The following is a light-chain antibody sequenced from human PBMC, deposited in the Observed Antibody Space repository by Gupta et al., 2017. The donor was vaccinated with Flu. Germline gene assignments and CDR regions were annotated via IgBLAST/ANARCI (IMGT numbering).Light chain of an antibody. Sequence: PHVPSASVPDRVTVMMRASHGISSNLPRYQQNPGKTPKLLIYEASTLERGVPPQSSGRGPGTEFTLRIIILQTQDFAPYYCQQHNTEPRTFGQGTKLEIK. V-gene: IGKV1-9*01. CDR1: HGISSN. CDR3: QQHNTEPRT. CDR2: EAS. J-gene: IGKJ1*01.